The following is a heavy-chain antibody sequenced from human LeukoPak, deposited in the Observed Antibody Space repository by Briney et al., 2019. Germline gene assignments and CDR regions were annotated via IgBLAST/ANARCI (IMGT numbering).Heavy chain of an antibody. CDR2: INAGNGNT. V-gene: IGHV1-3*01. CDR3: ARFDNYYDSSGYSTSDAFDI. J-gene: IGHJ3*02. D-gene: IGHD3-22*01. Sequence: GASVKVSCKASGGTFSSYAISWVRQAPGQRLERMGWINAGNGNTKYSQKFQGRVTITRDTSASTAYMELSSLRSEDTAVYYCARFDNYYDSSGYSTSDAFDIWGQGTMVTVSS. CDR1: GGTFSSYA.